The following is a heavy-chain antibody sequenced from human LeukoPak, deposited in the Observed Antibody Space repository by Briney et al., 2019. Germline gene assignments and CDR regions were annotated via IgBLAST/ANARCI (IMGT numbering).Heavy chain of an antibody. V-gene: IGHV3-74*01. D-gene: IGHD1-26*01. Sequence: GGSLRLSCAASGFTLSSYWMHWVRQAPGKGLVWVSRINSDGSSTSYADSVKGRFTISRDNAKNTLYLQMDSLRAEDTAMYYCARGTGSYYSLGYWGQGTLVTVSS. J-gene: IGHJ4*02. CDR1: GFTLSSYW. CDR2: INSDGSST. CDR3: ARGTGSYYSLGY.